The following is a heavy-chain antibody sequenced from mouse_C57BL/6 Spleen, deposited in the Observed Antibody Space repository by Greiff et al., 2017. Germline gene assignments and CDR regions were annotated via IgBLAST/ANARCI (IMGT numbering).Heavy chain of an antibody. V-gene: IGHV1-69*01. D-gene: IGHD2-5*01. CDR3: ARHYSNEVFDY. Sequence: VQLQQPGAELVMPGASVKLSCKASGYTFTSFWMHWVKQRPGQGLEWIGEIDPSDSYTNYNQKFKGKSTLTVDKSSSTAYMQLRSLTSEDSAVYYCARHYSNEVFDYWGQGTTLTVSS. CDR1: GYTFTSFW. CDR2: IDPSDSYT. J-gene: IGHJ2*01.